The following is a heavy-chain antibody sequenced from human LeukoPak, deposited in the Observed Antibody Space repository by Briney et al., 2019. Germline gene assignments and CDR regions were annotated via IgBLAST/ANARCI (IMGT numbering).Heavy chain of an antibody. CDR2: IYYSGST. V-gene: IGHV4-59*05. CDR3: AKHTRDGYNLEGPY. J-gene: IGHJ4*02. D-gene: IGHD5-24*01. CDR1: GFTFSSYE. Sequence: GSLRRSCAASGFTFSSYEMNWIRQPPGKGLEWIGGIYYSGSTDYNPSLQSRVTISADTSKNQFSLKLSSVTAADTAVFYCAKHTRDGYNLEGPYWGQGILVTVSS.